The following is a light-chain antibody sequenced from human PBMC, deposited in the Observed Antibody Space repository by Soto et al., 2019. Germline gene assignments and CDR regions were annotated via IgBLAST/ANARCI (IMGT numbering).Light chain of an antibody. CDR2: EVS. V-gene: IGLV2-8*01. Sequence: QSALTQPPSASGSPGQSVTISCTGTSSDVGGYNYVSWYQQHPGKAPKLMIYEVSKRPSGVPDRFSGSKSGNTASLTASGLQAEDEADYYCSSYAGSTNYVFGTGTKLTVL. CDR3: SSYAGSTNYV. CDR1: SSDVGGYNY. J-gene: IGLJ1*01.